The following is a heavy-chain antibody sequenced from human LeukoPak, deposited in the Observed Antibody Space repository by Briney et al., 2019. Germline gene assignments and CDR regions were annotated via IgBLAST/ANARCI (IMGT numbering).Heavy chain of an antibody. J-gene: IGHJ6*03. CDR3: ARGRAYYYMDV. CDR1: GFTFSTYW. Sequence: GGSLRLSCTASGFTFSTYWMSWVRQAPGEGLVWVSRIKNDGSSANYTDSVKGRFTISRDNAKNTLYLQVNSLRAEDTAVYYCARGRAYYYMDVWGKGTTVTVSS. D-gene: IGHD3-10*01. V-gene: IGHV3-74*01. CDR2: IKNDGSSA.